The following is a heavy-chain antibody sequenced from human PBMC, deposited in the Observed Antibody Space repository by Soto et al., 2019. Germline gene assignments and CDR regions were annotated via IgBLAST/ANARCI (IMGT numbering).Heavy chain of an antibody. CDR1: GDSISSSSYY. Sequence: PSETLSLTCTVSGDSISSSSYYWGWIRQPPGKGLEWIGSIYYSGSTYYNPSLKSRVTISVDTSKNQFSLKLSSVTAADTAVYYCARISGSYTFYWGQGTLVTVSS. D-gene: IGHD1-26*01. V-gene: IGHV4-39*01. J-gene: IGHJ4*02. CDR3: ARISGSYTFY. CDR2: IYYSGST.